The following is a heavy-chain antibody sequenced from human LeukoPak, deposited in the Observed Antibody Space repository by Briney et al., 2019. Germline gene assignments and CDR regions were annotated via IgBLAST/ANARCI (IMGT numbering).Heavy chain of an antibody. D-gene: IGHD2-15*01. V-gene: IGHV1-18*04. J-gene: IGHJ4*02. CDR1: GYTFTSYG. CDR2: ISAYNGNT. Sequence: ASVKVSCKASGYTFTSYGISWVRQAPGQGLEWMGWISAYNGNTNYAQKLQGRVTMTTDTSTSTAYMELRSLRSDDTAVYYCARDFGYCNGGSCRYYFDYWGQGTLVTVSS. CDR3: ARDFGYCNGGSCRYYFDY.